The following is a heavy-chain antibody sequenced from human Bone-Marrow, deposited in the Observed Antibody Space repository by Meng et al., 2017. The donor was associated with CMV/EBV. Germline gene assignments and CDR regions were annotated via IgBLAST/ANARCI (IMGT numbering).Heavy chain of an antibody. J-gene: IGHJ4*02. V-gene: IGHV3-23*01. CDR1: GFTFSSYS. D-gene: IGHD6-19*01. CDR2: ISGSGGST. Sequence: GESLKISCAASGFTFSSYSMNWVRQAPGKGLEWVSAISGSGGSTYYADSVKGRFTISRDNSKNTLYLQMNSLRAEDTAVYYCAKDLSSGWYFFDYWGQGTLVTVSS. CDR3: AKDLSSGWYFFDY.